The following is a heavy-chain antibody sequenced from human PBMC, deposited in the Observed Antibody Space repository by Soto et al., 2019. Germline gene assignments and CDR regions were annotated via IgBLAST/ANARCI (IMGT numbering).Heavy chain of an antibody. V-gene: IGHV1-18*01. CDR1: GYTFTSYG. CDR2: ISAYNGNT. CDR3: ERVVTGTDYYYYYMDV. D-gene: IGHD2-21*02. Sequence: ASVKVSCKASGYTFTSYGISWVRQAPGQGLEWMGWISAYNGNTNYAQKLQGRVTMTTDTSTSTAYMELRSLRSDDTAVYYCERVVTGTDYYYYYMDVWGKGTTVTVSS. J-gene: IGHJ6*03.